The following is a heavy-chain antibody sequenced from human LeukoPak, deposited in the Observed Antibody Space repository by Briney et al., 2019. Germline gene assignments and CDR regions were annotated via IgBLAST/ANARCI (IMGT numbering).Heavy chain of an antibody. CDR3: ARLAAISGSDYPDD. CDR1: GYSINFGHL. V-gene: IGHV4-38-2*01. D-gene: IGHD1-26*01. Sequence: PSETLSLTCDVSGYSINFGHLWGWIRQPPGKGLEWIGYIFYSGNTIYNPSLRSRVTISADTSKNHFSLRLRSVTAADTAVYYCARLAAISGSDYPDDWGQGTLVTVSS. CDR2: IFYSGNT. J-gene: IGHJ4*02.